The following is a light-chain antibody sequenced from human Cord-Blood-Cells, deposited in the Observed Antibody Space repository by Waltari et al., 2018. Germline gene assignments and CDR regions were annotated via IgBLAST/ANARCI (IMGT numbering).Light chain of an antibody. V-gene: IGKV1-27*01. J-gene: IGKJ3*01. Sequence: DIQMPQSPSSLSASVGDRVTITCRASQGISNYLAWYEQKPGKVPKLLIYAASTLQSGVPSRFSGSGSGTDFTLTISSLQPEDVATYYCQKYNSAPIFTFGPGTKVDIK. CDR3: QKYNSAPIFT. CDR1: QGISNY. CDR2: AAS.